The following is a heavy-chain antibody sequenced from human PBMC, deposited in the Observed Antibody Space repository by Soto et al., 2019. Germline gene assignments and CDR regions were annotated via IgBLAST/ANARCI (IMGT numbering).Heavy chain of an antibody. CDR3: ARGYDFWSGYYTLDY. V-gene: IGHV3-33*01. J-gene: IGHJ4*02. CDR1: GFTFSSYG. D-gene: IGHD3-3*01. Sequence: VQLVESGGGVVQPGRSLRLSCAASGFTFSSYGMHWVRQAPGKGLEWVAVIWYDGSNKYYADSVKGRFTISRDNSKNTLYLQMNSLRAEDTAVYYCARGYDFWSGYYTLDYWGQGTLVTVSS. CDR2: IWYDGSNK.